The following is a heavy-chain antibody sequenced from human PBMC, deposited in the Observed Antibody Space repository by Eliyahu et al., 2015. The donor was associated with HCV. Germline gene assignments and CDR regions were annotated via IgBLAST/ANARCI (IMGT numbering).Heavy chain of an antibody. J-gene: IGHJ4*02. CDR2: ISGSGGST. CDR3: AKDRAARYHYDSTGYYWMDS. D-gene: IGHD3-22*01. V-gene: IGHV3-23*01. Sequence: EVQLLESGGGLVQPGGSLRLSCAASGFXFSNHAMXWVRQAHGKGLEWGSSISGSGGSTYYADSVKGRFTISRDNSKNTLYLQMKDLRAEDTAVYYCAKDRAARYHYDSTGYYWMDSWGQGTLVTVSS. CDR1: GFXFSNHA.